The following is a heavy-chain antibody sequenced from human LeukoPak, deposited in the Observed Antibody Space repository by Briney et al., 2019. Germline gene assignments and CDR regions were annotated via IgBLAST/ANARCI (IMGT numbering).Heavy chain of an antibody. CDR2: IIPIFGTA. J-gene: IGHJ4*02. CDR3: SRGTVGSGYDGN. V-gene: IGHV1-69*05. D-gene: IGHD3-3*01. CDR1: GGTFSSCA. Sequence: GASVKVSCKASGGTFSSCAISWVRQAPGQGLDWLGGIIPIFGTANYAQKFQSRVTITTDESTSTAYMELSSLRSEDTAVYYCSRGTVGSGYDGNWGQGTLVTVSS.